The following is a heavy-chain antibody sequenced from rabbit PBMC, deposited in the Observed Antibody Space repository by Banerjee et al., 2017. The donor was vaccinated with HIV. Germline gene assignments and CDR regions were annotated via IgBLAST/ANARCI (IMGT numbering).Heavy chain of an antibody. CDR1: GFSFSNKYV. D-gene: IGHD3-1*01. V-gene: IGHV1S45*01. Sequence: QEQLEESGGDLVKPEGSLTITCTASGFSFSNKYVMCWVRQAPGKGLEWIACIYAGSSGSTQYATWAKGRFTISKISSTTVTLQMTSLTAADTATYFCARAIHGPVGMWDLWGPGTLVTVS. J-gene: IGHJ4*01. CDR2: IYAGSSGST. CDR3: ARAIHGPVGMWDL.